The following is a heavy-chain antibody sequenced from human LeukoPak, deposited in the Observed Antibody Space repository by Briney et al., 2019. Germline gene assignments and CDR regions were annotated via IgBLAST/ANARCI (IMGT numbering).Heavy chain of an antibody. V-gene: IGHV4-59*01. Sequence: SETLSLTCTVSGGSISSYYWSWIRQPPGKGLEWIGYIYYSGSTNYNPSLKSRVTISVDTSKNQFSLKLSSVTAADTAVYYCARHRTGSLYDAFDIWGQGTMVTVSS. CDR2: IYYSGST. J-gene: IGHJ3*02. CDR1: GGSISSYY. D-gene: IGHD2-8*02. CDR3: ARHRTGSLYDAFDI.